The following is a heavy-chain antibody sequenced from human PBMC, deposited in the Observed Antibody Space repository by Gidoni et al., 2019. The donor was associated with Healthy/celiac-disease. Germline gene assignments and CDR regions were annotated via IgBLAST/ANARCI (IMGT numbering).Heavy chain of an antibody. J-gene: IGHJ4*02. Sequence: VLLVVAAGGWVQQGGSLRLSCAASACTASSNYMSCVRQAPGKGLAWGSVIYSVGSTYYADSVKCRFTISRDNSKNALYLQMNSLRAQDTAVYYCARGKAVYMATIAYFDYWGQGTLVTVSS. CDR3: ARGKAVYMATIAYFDY. CDR2: IYSVGST. V-gene: IGHV3-66*01. D-gene: IGHD5-12*01. CDR1: ACTASSNY.